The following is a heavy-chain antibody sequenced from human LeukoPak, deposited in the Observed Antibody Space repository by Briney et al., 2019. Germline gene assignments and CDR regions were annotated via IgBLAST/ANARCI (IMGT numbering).Heavy chain of an antibody. CDR2: IHYSGST. CDR1: GGSISYSSYY. Sequence: SETLSLTCTVSGGSISYSSYYWGWIRQPPGKGLEWIGSIHYSGSTYYNPSLKSRVTISVDTSKNQFSLKLSSVTAADTAVYYCAREGRAGATTAFDIWGQGTMVTVSS. V-gene: IGHV4-39*02. J-gene: IGHJ3*02. D-gene: IGHD1-26*01. CDR3: AREGRAGATTAFDI.